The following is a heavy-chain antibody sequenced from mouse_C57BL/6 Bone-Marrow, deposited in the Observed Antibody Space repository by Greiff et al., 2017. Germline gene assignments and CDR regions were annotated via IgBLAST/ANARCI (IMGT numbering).Heavy chain of an antibody. V-gene: IGHV1-39*01. CDR1: GYSFTDYN. CDR2: INPNYGTT. J-gene: IGHJ1*03. D-gene: IGHD2-5*01. Sequence: VQLKESGPELVKPGASVKISCKASGYSFTDYNMNWVKQSNGKSLEWIGVINPNYGTTSYNQKFKGKATLTVDQSSSTAYMQLNSLTSEDSAVYYCARRYYSNGWYFDVWGTGTTVTVSS. CDR3: ARRYYSNGWYFDV.